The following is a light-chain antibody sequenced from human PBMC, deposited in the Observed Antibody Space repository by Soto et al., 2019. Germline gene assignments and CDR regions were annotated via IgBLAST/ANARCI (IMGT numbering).Light chain of an antibody. CDR3: QQSYSNPIT. J-gene: IGKJ5*01. V-gene: IGKV1-39*01. Sequence: DIQMTQSPSTLPASLGHRVTITCRASQSISSYLNWYQQKPGKAPKLLIYASSSLQSGVSSRFSGSGSGTDFTLTISSLQPEDFATYYCQQSYSNPITFGQGTRLEIK. CDR2: ASS. CDR1: QSISSY.